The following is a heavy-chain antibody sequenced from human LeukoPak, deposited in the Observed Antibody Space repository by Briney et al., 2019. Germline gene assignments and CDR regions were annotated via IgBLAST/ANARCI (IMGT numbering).Heavy chain of an antibody. D-gene: IGHD5-24*01. CDR2: IRSKAYGGKT. CDR3: TRDSRKRGLQVGPDAFDI. Sequence: GGSLRLSCTASGFTFGDYAMSWVRQAPGKGLEWVGFIRSKAYGGKTEYAASVKGRFTISRDDSKSIGYLQMNSLKTEEPAVYYCTRDSRKRGLQVGPDAFDIWGQGTMVTVSS. J-gene: IGHJ3*02. V-gene: IGHV3-49*04. CDR1: GFTFGDYA.